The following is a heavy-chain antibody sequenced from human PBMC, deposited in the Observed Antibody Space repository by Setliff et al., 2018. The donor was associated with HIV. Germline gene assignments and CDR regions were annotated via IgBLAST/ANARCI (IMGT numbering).Heavy chain of an antibody. J-gene: IGHJ4*02. Sequence: SETLSLTCTVSGDSISSSRSFWGWIRQSPGKGLEWIESIYFSGSVFYNPSLNSRVIISIDTSRNQFSLKLSSVTGADTAVYYCARVSSVIELQGGDYFDSWGQGRLVTVSS. CDR2: IYFSGSV. CDR1: GDSISSSRSF. CDR3: ARVSSVIELQGGDYFDS. V-gene: IGHV4-39*07. D-gene: IGHD1-7*01.